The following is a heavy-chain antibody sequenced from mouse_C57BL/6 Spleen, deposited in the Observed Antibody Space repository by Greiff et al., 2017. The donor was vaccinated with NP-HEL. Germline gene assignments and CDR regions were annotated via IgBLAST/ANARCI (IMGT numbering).Heavy chain of an antibody. D-gene: IGHD1-1*01. CDR2: IDPSDSYT. V-gene: IGHV1-50*01. Sequence: QVQLQQPGAELVKPGASVKLSCKASGYTFTSYWMQWVNQRPGQGLEWIGEIDPSDSYTNYNQKFKGKATLTVDTSSSTAYMQLSSLTSDDSAVYYCARSDYYGSSYHYYAMDYWGQGTSVTVSS. CDR1: GYTFTSYW. J-gene: IGHJ4*01. CDR3: ARSDYYGSSYHYYAMDY.